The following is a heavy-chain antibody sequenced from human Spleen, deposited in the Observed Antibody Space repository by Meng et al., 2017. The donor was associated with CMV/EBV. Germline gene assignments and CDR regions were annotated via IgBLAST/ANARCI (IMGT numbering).Heavy chain of an antibody. V-gene: IGHV3-30*04. CDR2: ISYDGSNK. D-gene: IGHD3-22*01. CDR3: ATKGDSYYKSSGYYPDH. CDR1: FTFSSYA. Sequence: FTFSSYAMHWVRQAPGKGLEWVAVISYDGSNKYYADSVKGRFSISRDNSKNTVYLQMNSLRPEDTAVYYCATKGDSYYKSSGYYPDHWGLGTLVTVSS. J-gene: IGHJ4*02.